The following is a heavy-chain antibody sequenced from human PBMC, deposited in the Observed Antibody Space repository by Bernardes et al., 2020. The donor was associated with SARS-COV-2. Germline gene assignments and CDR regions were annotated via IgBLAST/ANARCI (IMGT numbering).Heavy chain of an antibody. CDR3: TTALYGSGSYYNRFFDS. V-gene: IGHV3-15*01. D-gene: IGHD3-10*01. Sequence: GGSLRLSCATSGFTFSNAWMSWVRQAPGKGLEWVGRIKSKSDSETIDYAAPVKGRFTISRDDSKTTLYLQMNSLKAEDTAVYYCTTALYGSGSYYNRFFDSWGQGTLVTVSS. CDR2: IKSKSDSETI. J-gene: IGHJ4*02. CDR1: GFTFSNAW.